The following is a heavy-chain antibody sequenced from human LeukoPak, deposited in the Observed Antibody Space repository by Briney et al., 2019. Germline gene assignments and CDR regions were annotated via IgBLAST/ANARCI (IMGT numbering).Heavy chain of an antibody. CDR2: IYYSGST. D-gene: IGHD2-15*01. V-gene: IGHV4-59*01. CDR3: ARVGCSGGSCYSDAFDI. Sequence: SETLSLTCTVSGGSISSYYWSWIRQPPGKGLEWIGYIYYSGSTNYNPSLKSRVTISVDTSKNQFSRKLSSVTAADTAVYYCARVGCSGGSCYSDAFDIWGQGTMVTVSS. CDR1: GGSISSYY. J-gene: IGHJ3*02.